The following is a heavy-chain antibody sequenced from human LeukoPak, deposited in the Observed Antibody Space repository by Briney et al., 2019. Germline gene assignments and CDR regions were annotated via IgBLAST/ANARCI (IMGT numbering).Heavy chain of an antibody. CDR3: ARGHIVVVPAAPVWFDP. CDR2: IYYSGST. J-gene: IGHJ5*02. D-gene: IGHD2-2*01. V-gene: IGHV4-39*07. CDR1: GGSISSSSYY. Sequence: PSETLSLTCTVSGGSISSSSYYWGWIRQPPGKGLEWIGSIYYSGSTYYNPSLKSRVTISVDRSKNQFSLKLSSVTAADTAVYYCARGHIVVVPAAPVWFDPWGQGTLVTVSS.